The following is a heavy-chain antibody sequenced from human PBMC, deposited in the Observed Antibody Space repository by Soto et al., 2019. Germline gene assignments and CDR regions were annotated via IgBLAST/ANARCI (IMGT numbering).Heavy chain of an antibody. D-gene: IGHD1-1*01. Sequence: QVQLVESGGGVVQPGGSLRLSGTTSGFTFSTFALHWVRQGPGEGLEWVAIIWPDGNDKYYVDSVKGRFTISSDNSKNMVFLQMNSLRAEDTAVYYCVRGSSCVNGIRYNLGWFGLWGRGTLVTVSS. V-gene: IGHV3-33*01. CDR2: IWPDGNDK. J-gene: IGHJ5*02. CDR1: GFTFSTFA. CDR3: VRGSSCVNGIRYNLGWFGL.